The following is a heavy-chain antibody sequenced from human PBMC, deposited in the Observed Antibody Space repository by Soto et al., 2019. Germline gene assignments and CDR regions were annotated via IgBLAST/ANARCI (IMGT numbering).Heavy chain of an antibody. D-gene: IGHD6-19*01. CDR2: IIPFLGLT. V-gene: IGHV1-69*02. CDR3: TRDSGSGVSTCEFGCN. CDR1: GGTFSPYT. Sequence: QVHLVQSGAEVKKPGSSVKVSCKASGGTFSPYTINWVRQSPGQGREWMGRIIPFLGLTNHAQKFQDSVTITADKSTRTAELELRSLRSEDTAFYYCTRDSGSGVSTCEFGCNWGQ. J-gene: IGHJ1*01.